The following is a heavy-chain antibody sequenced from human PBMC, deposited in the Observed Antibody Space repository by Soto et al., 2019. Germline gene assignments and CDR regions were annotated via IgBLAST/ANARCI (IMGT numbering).Heavy chain of an antibody. CDR3: ASLSPIGNNWNYFDF. J-gene: IGHJ4*02. CDR2: IFYTGST. V-gene: IGHV4-59*01. CDR1: DGSISSYY. Sequence: QVQLQESGPGLVKPSETLSLTCSVSDGSISSYYWGWIRQPPGKGLEWIGNIFYTGSTNYNPSLKSRVTISVDTSKNQFSLRLSSVTAADTAVYYCASLSPIGNNWNYFDFWGQGTLVTVSS. D-gene: IGHD1-1*01.